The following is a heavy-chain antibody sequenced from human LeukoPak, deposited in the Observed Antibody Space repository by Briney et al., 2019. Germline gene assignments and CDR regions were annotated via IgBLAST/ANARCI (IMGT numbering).Heavy chain of an antibody. CDR2: IKQGGSQK. D-gene: IGHD3-10*01. J-gene: IGHJ4*02. CDR3: VRGGYSSFDY. CDR1: GFIFSSSW. Sequence: TGGSLRLSCAASGFIFSSSWMSWVRQAPGKGLEWVANIKQGGSQKHYVDSVKGRFTISRDNSKNLLYLQMNSLGAEDTAVYYCVRGGYSSFDYWGQGTLVTVSS. V-gene: IGHV3-7*01.